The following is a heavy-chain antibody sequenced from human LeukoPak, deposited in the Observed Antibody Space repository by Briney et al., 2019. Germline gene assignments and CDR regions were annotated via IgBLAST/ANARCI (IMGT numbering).Heavy chain of an antibody. Sequence: SETLSLTCTVSGGSISSYYWSWMRQPPGRGLEWIGYLYYSGNTIYNPSLKSRLTISVDTTKNQFSLKLSSVTAADTAVYYCARHGGSYSFDYWGQGTLVTVSS. J-gene: IGHJ4*02. CDR3: ARHGGSYSFDY. CDR2: LYYSGNT. V-gene: IGHV4-59*08. D-gene: IGHD1-26*01. CDR1: GGSISSYY.